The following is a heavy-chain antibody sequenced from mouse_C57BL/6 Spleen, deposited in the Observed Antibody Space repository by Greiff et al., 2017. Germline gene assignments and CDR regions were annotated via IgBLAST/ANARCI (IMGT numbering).Heavy chain of an antibody. D-gene: IGHD2-2*01. CDR2: IWSGGST. CDR3: ARRGYDEGYFDV. Sequence: QVQLQQSGPGLVQPSQSLSITCTVSGFSLTSYGVHWVRQSPGKGLEWLGVIWSGGSTDYNAAFISRLSISKDNSKSQVFFKMNSLQADDTAIYSCARRGYDEGYFDVWGTGTTVTVSS. CDR1: GFSLTSYG. J-gene: IGHJ1*03. V-gene: IGHV2-2*01.